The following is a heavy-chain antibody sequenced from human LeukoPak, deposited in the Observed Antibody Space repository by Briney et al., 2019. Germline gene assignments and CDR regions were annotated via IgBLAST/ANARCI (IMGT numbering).Heavy chain of an antibody. D-gene: IGHD1-26*01. J-gene: IGHJ4*02. CDR1: GFIFKDYW. V-gene: IGHV3-7*01. CDR2: IKQDGSEK. Sequence: GGSLRLSCAASGFIFKDYWMIWVRQAPGKGLEWVANIKQDGSEKYYVDSVKGRFTISRDNAKNSLYLQMNSLRAEDTAVYYCARRSGQSDYWGQGTLVTVSS. CDR3: ARRSGQSDY.